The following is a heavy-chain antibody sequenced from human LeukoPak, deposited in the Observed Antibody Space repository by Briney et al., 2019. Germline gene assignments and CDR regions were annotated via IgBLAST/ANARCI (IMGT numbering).Heavy chain of an antibody. CDR3: AKDRAGYSSGGGFDY. D-gene: IGHD6-19*01. V-gene: IGHV3-30*18. J-gene: IGHJ4*02. Sequence: GGSLRLSCAASGFTFSSYGMHWVRQAPGKGLEWVAGISYDGSNKYYADSVKGRFTISRDNSKNSLYLQMNSLRAEDTAVYYCAKDRAGYSSGGGFDYWGQGTLVTVSS. CDR1: GFTFSSYG. CDR2: ISYDGSNK.